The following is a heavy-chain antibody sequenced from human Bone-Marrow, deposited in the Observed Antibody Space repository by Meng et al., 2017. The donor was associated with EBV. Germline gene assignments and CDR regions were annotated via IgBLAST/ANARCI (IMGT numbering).Heavy chain of an antibody. J-gene: IGHJ4*02. Sequence: QVLVPGGGLVPAGKFLRLSRVVSGITFSDYVIHRVRQTPGKGLEWVTVISYDGNNKYYADYVKGRFTISRDTSTNTLYLQMNSLRPEDTAVYYCARDIGLFGSGSSLGYWGQGTLVTVSS. CDR3: ARDIGLFGSGSSLGY. D-gene: IGHD3-10*01. V-gene: IGHV3-30*03. CDR1: GITFSDYV. CDR2: ISYDGNNK.